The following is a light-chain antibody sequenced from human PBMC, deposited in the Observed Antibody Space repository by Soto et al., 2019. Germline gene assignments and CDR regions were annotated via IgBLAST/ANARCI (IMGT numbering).Light chain of an antibody. CDR1: QSISSY. CDR2: AAS. J-gene: IGKJ1*01. V-gene: IGKV1-39*01. Sequence: DIQMTQSPSSLSAPVGDRITITCRASQSISSYLNWYQQKPGKAPELLIYAASSLQSGVPSRFSGSGSGTDFTLTISSLQPEDFATYYCQQSYRTPLTFGQGTKVEIK. CDR3: QQSYRTPLT.